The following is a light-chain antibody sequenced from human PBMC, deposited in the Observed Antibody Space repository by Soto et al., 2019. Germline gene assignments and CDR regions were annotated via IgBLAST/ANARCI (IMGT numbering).Light chain of an antibody. CDR1: QSVSSN. CDR2: AVS. V-gene: IGKV3-15*01. J-gene: IGKJ1*01. Sequence: EIVLTQSPGTLSLSPGERATLSCRASQSVSSNLAWYQQKPGQAPRLLIYAVSTRATGIPARFSGSGSGTEFTLTINSLQSEDFAVYYCQQYNNWPPTWTFGQGTKVDIK. CDR3: QQYNNWPPTWT.